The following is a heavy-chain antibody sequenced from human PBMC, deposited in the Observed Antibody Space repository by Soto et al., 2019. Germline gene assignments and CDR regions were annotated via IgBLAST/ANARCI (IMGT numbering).Heavy chain of an antibody. J-gene: IGHJ6*02. CDR2: ISYDGSNK. CDR3: ARDKSGMDV. V-gene: IGHV3-30-3*01. CDR1: GFTFGTYG. Sequence: GGSRRPSCAPSGFTFGTYGMHWVRQAPGKGLEWVAVISYDGSNKYYADSVKGRFTISRDNSKNTLYLQMNSLRAEDTAVYYCARDKSGMDVWGQGTTVTVSS.